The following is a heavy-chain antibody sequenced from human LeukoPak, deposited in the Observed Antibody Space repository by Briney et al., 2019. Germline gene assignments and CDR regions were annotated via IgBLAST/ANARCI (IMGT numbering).Heavy chain of an antibody. Sequence: GGSLRLSCAASGFTFSSYSMNWVRQAPGKGLEWVSSISSSSSYIYYADSVKGRFTISRDNAKNSLYLQMNSLRAEDTAVYYCVRGANWGYYFDYWGQGTLVTVSS. CDR2: ISSSSSYI. D-gene: IGHD7-27*01. V-gene: IGHV3-21*01. J-gene: IGHJ4*02. CDR1: GFTFSSYS. CDR3: VRGANWGYYFDY.